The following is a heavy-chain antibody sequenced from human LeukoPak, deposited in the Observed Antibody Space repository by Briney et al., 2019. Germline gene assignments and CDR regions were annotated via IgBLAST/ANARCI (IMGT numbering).Heavy chain of an antibody. J-gene: IGHJ4*02. CDR1: GFTFSSYW. D-gene: IGHD1-26*01. V-gene: IGHV3-74*01. Sequence: GGSLRLSCAASGFTFSSYWMHWVRQAPGKGLVWVSRINSDGSSTSYADSVKGRFTISRDNAKNSLYLQMNSLRAEDTAVYYCAKMYGGTYIGNWGQGTLVTVSA. CDR2: INSDGSST. CDR3: AKMYGGTYIGN.